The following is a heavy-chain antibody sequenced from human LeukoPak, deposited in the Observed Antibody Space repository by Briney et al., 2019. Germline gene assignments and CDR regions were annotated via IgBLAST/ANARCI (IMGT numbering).Heavy chain of an antibody. CDR2: INPNSGGT. CDR3: ARASCSGGSCYSSLGY. Sequence: GASVKVSCKASGYTFTGYYMHWVRQAPGQGLEWMGWINPNSGGTNYAQKFQGRVTMTRDTSISTAYMELSRLRSDDTAVYYCARASCSGGSCYSSLGYWGQGTPVTVSS. CDR1: GYTFTGYY. J-gene: IGHJ4*02. V-gene: IGHV1-2*02. D-gene: IGHD2-15*01.